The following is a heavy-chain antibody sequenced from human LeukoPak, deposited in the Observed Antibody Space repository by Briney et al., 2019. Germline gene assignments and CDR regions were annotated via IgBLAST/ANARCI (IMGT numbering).Heavy chain of an antibody. D-gene: IGHD6-19*01. J-gene: IGHJ4*02. V-gene: IGHV4-30-4*08. Sequence: SQTLSLTCTVSGGSISSGDYYWSWIRQPPGTGLEWIGYIYYSGSTYYHPSLKSRVTISVDTSKNQFSLRQSSVTAADTAVYYCARTKYSSGWYVVRSGDPFDYWGQGTLVTVSS. CDR3: ARTKYSSGWYVVRSGDPFDY. CDR1: GGSISSGDYY. CDR2: IYYSGST.